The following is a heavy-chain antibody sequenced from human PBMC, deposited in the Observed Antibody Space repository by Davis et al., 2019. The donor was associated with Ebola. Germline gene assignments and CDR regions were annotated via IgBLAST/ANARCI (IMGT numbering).Heavy chain of an antibody. J-gene: IGHJ4*02. Sequence: GESLKTPCAASGFTFSSYAMSRVRQAPGKGLEWVSALSGSGGSTYYADSVKGRFTISRDTSKNTLYLQMNSLRAEDTAVYYCAKDWSPFWSGPKGSIHWGQGTLITVSS. V-gene: IGHV3-23*01. CDR1: GFTFSSYA. D-gene: IGHD3-3*01. CDR3: AKDWSPFWSGPKGSIH. CDR2: LSGSGGST.